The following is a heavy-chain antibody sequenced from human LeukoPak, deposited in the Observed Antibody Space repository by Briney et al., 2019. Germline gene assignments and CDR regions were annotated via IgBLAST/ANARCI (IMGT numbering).Heavy chain of an antibody. CDR1: GFTFSSYG. CDR2: ISYDGSNK. J-gene: IGHJ4*02. V-gene: IGHV3-30*18. D-gene: IGHD3-10*01. CDR3: AKDGPNDYYGSGSYLWD. Sequence: GRSLRLSCAASGFTFSSYGMHWVRQAPGKGLEWVAVISYDGSNKYYADSVKGRFTISRDNSKNTLYLQMNSLRAEDTAVYYCAKDGPNDYYGSGSYLWDWGQGTLVTVSS.